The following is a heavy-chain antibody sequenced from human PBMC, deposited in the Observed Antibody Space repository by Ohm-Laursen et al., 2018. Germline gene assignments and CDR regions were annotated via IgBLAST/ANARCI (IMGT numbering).Heavy chain of an antibody. CDR3: ARGGRYYDSSVYYP. CDR2: INTSGDSP. Sequence: ASVKVSCKASGYTFTSYYMHWVRQTPGQGLEWMGIINTSGDSPTNAQKFQGRLTMTRDTSTNTVYMELSSLRSEDSAVYYCARGGRYYDSSVYYPLGQGTLVTVSS. J-gene: IGHJ5*02. CDR1: GYTFTSYY. V-gene: IGHV1-46*01. D-gene: IGHD3-22*01.